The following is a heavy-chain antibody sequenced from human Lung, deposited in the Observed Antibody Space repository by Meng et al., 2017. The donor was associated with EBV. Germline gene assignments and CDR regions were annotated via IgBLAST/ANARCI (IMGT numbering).Heavy chain of an antibody. V-gene: IGHV1-3*01. CDR3: ARPWRGGELDS. CDR1: GYTFSTSA. D-gene: IGHD2-21*01. Sequence: QVQLVQSGAEVREPGASVKLSCKTSGYTFSTSAMHWVCQAPGQRLEWMGWINAGNGNTKYSQQFQGRVTMTRDISASTGYMELSSLRSEDTAVYYCARPWRGGELDSWGQGTLVTVSS. CDR2: INAGNGNT. J-gene: IGHJ4*02.